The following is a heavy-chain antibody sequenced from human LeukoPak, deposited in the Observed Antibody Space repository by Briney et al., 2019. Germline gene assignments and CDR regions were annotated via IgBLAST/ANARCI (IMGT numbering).Heavy chain of an antibody. D-gene: IGHD3-9*01. J-gene: IGHJ4*02. V-gene: IGHV4-34*01. CDR3: AGHLRYLDY. Sequence: TSETLSLTCAAYGGSFSDYYWSWIRQPPGKGLEWIGEINHSGSTNYNPSLKSRVTISVDTSKNQFSLKLSSVTAADTAVYYCAGHLRYLDYWGQGTLVTVSS. CDR1: GGSFSDYY. CDR2: INHSGST.